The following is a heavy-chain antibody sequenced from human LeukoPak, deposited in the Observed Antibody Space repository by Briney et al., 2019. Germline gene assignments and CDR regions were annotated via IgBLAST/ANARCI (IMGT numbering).Heavy chain of an antibody. Sequence: PGRFLRLSCAASGFTFSSYAMHWVRQAPGKGLEGVAVISYDGSNKYYADSVKGRFTISRDNSKNTLYLQMNSLRAEDTAVYYCARDASPFGELLFSPSDYWGQGTLVTVSS. CDR3: ARDASPFGELLFSPSDY. CDR1: GFTFSSYA. V-gene: IGHV3-30-3*01. J-gene: IGHJ4*02. CDR2: ISYDGSNK. D-gene: IGHD3-10*01.